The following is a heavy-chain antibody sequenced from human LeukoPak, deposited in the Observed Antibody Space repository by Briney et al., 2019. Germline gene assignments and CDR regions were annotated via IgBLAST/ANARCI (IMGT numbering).Heavy chain of an antibody. V-gene: IGHV3-66*01. CDR2: IYSGGST. Sequence: GGSLRLSCAASGFTVSSNYMSWVRQAPGKGLEWVSVIYSGGSTYYADSVKGRFTISRDNSKNTLYLQVNSLRAEDTAVYYCARVPYYYDSSGYSWGQGTLVTVSS. J-gene: IGHJ4*02. CDR3: ARVPYYYDSSGYS. CDR1: GFTVSSNY. D-gene: IGHD3-22*01.